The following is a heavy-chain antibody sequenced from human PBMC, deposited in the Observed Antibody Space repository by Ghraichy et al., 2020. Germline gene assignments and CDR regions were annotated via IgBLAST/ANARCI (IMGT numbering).Heavy chain of an antibody. Sequence: GESLNISCAASGFTFSSYEMNWVRQAPGKGLEWVSYISSSGSTIYYADSVKGRFTISRDNAKNSLYLQMNSLRAEDTAVYYCAARVRGVIKGAFDIWGQGTMVTVSS. V-gene: IGHV3-48*03. D-gene: IGHD3-10*01. CDR3: AARVRGVIKGAFDI. J-gene: IGHJ3*02. CDR1: GFTFSSYE. CDR2: ISSSGSTI.